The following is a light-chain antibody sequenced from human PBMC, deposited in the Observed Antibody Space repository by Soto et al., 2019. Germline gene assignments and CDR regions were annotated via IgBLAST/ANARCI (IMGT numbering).Light chain of an antibody. V-gene: IGKV1-5*01. Sequence: DIQMTQSPSTLSASVGDRVTITCRASQSISSWLAWYQQKPGKAPKLLIYDASSLESGVPSRFSGRGSGTEFTLTINSLQSEDFAVYYCQRYNNWPLTFGGGTKVEN. CDR3: QRYNNWPLT. CDR1: QSISSW. J-gene: IGKJ4*01. CDR2: DAS.